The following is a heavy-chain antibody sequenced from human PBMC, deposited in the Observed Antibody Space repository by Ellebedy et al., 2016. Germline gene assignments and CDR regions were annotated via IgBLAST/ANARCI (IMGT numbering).Heavy chain of an antibody. V-gene: IGHV3-9*01. Sequence: SLKISCAASGFTFDDYAMHWVRQAPGKGLEWVSGISWNSGSIGYADSVKGRFTISRDNAKNSLYLQMNSLRAEDTALYYCAKDWKATYYYMDVWGKGTTVTVSS. D-gene: IGHD1-1*01. CDR3: AKDWKATYYYMDV. CDR2: ISWNSGSI. J-gene: IGHJ6*03. CDR1: GFTFDDYA.